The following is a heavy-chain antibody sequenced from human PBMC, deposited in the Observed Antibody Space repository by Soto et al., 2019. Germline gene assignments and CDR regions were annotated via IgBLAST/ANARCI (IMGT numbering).Heavy chain of an antibody. Sequence: EVQLLESGGGLVQPGGSLRLSCAASGFTFSNYAMSWVRQAPGKGLEWVATMSGGGALIDFADSLKGRFAISRDNSRNTLHLEMNSLRAEDTAFYYCPKLRTITTGASDCWGQGTLVTVSS. CDR3: PKLRTITTGASDC. V-gene: IGHV3-23*01. D-gene: IGHD1-1*01. J-gene: IGHJ4*02. CDR2: MSGGGALI. CDR1: GFTFSNYA.